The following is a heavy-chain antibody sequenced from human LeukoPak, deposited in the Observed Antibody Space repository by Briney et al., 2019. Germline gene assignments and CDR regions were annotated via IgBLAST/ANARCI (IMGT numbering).Heavy chain of an antibody. CDR1: GGSFSGYY. V-gene: IGHV4-34*01. CDR2: INHSGST. Sequence: SETLSLPCAVYGGSFSGYYWSWIRQPPGKGLEWIGEINHSGSTNYNPSLKSRVTISVDRSKNQFSLKLSSVTAADTAVYYCARESVMVRGEGWFDPWGQGTLVTVSS. CDR3: ARESVMVRGEGWFDP. D-gene: IGHD3-10*01. J-gene: IGHJ5*02.